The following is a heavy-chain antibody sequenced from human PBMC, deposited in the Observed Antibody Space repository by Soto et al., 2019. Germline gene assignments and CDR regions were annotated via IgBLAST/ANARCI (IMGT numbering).Heavy chain of an antibody. CDR2: IYYSGST. J-gene: IGHJ2*01. Sequence: QVQLQESGPGLVKPSQTLSLTCTVSGGSISSGGYYWSWIRQHPGKGLEWIGYIYYSGSTYYNPSLKSRVTISVDTSKNQFSLKLSSVTAADTAAYYCARRPHLPGKRLNGWYFDLWGRGTLVTVSS. CDR3: ARRPHLPGKRLNGWYFDL. D-gene: IGHD3-16*01. V-gene: IGHV4-31*03. CDR1: GGSISSGGYY.